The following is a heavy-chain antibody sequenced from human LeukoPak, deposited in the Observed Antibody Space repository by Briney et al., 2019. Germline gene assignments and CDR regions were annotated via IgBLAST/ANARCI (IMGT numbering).Heavy chain of an antibody. D-gene: IGHD3-22*01. CDR2: ISGSGGST. CDR1: GFTFSSYA. V-gene: IGHV3-23*01. Sequence: GGSLRLSCAASGFTFSSYAMSWVRQAPGKGLDWVSAISGSGGSTYYADSVKGRFTISRDNSKNTLYLQMNSLRAEDTAVYYCAKDSSGYYAFDIWGQGTMVTVSS. J-gene: IGHJ3*02. CDR3: AKDSSGYYAFDI.